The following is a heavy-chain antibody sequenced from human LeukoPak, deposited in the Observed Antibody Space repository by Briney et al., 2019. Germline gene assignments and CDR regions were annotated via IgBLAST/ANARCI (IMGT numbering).Heavy chain of an antibody. V-gene: IGHV3-33*01. CDR3: ARDYYNSGSYYQRDFDY. J-gene: IGHJ4*02. CDR2: IWYDGSIT. Sequence: PGGSLRLSCAASGFTFNTYGMHWVRQAPGKGLEWVAIIWYDGSITYYADSVKGRFTISRDNSKNMLFLQMNTLRAEDTAVYYCARDYYNSGSYYQRDFDYWGQGTLVTVSS. D-gene: IGHD3-10*01. CDR1: GFTFNTYG.